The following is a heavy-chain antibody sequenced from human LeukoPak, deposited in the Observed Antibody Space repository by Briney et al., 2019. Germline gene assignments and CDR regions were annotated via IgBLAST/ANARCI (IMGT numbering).Heavy chain of an antibody. J-gene: IGHJ4*02. Sequence: ASVKVSCKASGYTFTSYYMHWVRQAPGQGLEWMGIINPSGGSTSYAQKLQGRVNMTRDTSTSTVYMELGSLRSEDTAVYYCARDHGGDTAMVPALDYWGQGTLVTASS. CDR3: ARDHGGDTAMVPALDY. D-gene: IGHD5-18*01. CDR2: INPSGGST. V-gene: IGHV1-46*01. CDR1: GYTFTSYY.